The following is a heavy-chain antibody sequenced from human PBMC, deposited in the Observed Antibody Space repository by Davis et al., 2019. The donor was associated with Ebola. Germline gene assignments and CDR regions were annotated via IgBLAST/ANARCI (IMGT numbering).Heavy chain of an antibody. J-gene: IGHJ3*02. CDR1: GGSISSHNW. V-gene: IGHV4-4*02. CDR2: IYDSGST. CDR3: ARLRSPRDDAFDI. D-gene: IGHD1-14*01. Sequence: MPSETLSLTCTVSGGSISSHNWWSWVRQSPGKRLEWIGEIYDSGSTNYNPSLKTRVTISVDTSKNQFSLNLTSVTAADTAVYFCARLRSPRDDAFDIWGQGTLVTVSS.